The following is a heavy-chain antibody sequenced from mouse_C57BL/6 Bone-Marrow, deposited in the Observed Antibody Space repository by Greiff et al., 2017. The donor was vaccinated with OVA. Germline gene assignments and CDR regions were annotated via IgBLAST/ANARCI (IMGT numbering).Heavy chain of an antibody. V-gene: IGHV1-55*01. CDR3: ASWWDVWYFDV. CDR2: IYPGSGST. CDR1: GYTFTSYW. D-gene: IGHD1-1*02. Sequence: QVQLQQPGAELVKPGASVKMSCKASGYTFTSYWITWVKQRPGQGLEWIGDIYPGSGSTNYNEKFKSTATLTVDPSSSTAYLQLSSLTSEDSAVYYCASWWDVWYFDVWGTGTTVTVSS. J-gene: IGHJ1*03.